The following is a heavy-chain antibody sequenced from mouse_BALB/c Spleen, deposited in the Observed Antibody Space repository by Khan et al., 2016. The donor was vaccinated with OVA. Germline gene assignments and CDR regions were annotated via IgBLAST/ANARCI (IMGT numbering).Heavy chain of an antibody. D-gene: IGHD2-4*01. V-gene: IGHV8-12*01. CDR3: ARNVYEYDPWFAY. J-gene: IGHJ3*01. CDR1: GFSLSTSGMG. Sequence: QVQLKESGPGILQPSQTLSLTCSFSGFSLSTSGMGVSWIRQPSGKGLEWLAHIYWDDDKRYNPSLKSRPTISKDTSRNQVFLKITSVDTADTATYFCARNVYEYDPWFAYWGQGTLVTVSA. CDR2: IYWDDDK.